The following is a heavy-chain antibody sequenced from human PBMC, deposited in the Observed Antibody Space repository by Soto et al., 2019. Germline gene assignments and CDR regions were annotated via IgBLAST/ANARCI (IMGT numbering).Heavy chain of an antibody. J-gene: IGHJ6*02. CDR1: GYTFTSYA. V-gene: IGHV1-3*01. CDR2: INAGNGNT. Sequence: ASVKVSCKASGYTFTSYAMHWVRQAPGQRLEWMGWINAGNGNTKYSQKFQGRVTITRDTSASTAYMELSSLRSEDTAVYYCARGPPHSYYYGMDVWGQGTTVTVSS. CDR3: ARGPPHSYYYGMDV.